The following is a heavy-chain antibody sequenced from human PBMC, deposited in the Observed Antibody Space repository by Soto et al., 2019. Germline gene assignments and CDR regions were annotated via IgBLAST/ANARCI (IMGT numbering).Heavy chain of an antibody. CDR1: GDTLRSYG. CDR2: IIVKVGSP. J-gene: IGHJ4*02. D-gene: IGHD3-22*01. CDR3: ARLGNYYDDSGSYDFDS. Sequence: QVQLVQSWAEVKKPGSSVRVSCKASGDTLRSYGISWERQAPGQGLQWMGGIIVKVGSPSYSQKFQGRVTIAADESTSTVSMELRSLTSDDTALYYCARLGNYYDDSGSYDFDSWGQGTLVTVSS. V-gene: IGHV1-69*01.